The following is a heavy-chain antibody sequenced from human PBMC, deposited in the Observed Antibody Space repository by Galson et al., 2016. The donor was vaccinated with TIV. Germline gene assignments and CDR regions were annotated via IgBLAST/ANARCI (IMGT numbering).Heavy chain of an antibody. CDR2: LNPSGVTT. CDR1: GYIFTTYY. D-gene: IGHD5-12*01. J-gene: IGHJ4*02. Sequence: SVKVSCKASGYIFTTYYIHWVRQAPGQGLEWMGMLNPSGVTTSYAEKFQDRVTMSMDTSTSAFYMALSSLTSEDTAIYYCSREKYSGFGFWGQGTLVTVSS. V-gene: IGHV1-46*01. CDR3: SREKYSGFGF.